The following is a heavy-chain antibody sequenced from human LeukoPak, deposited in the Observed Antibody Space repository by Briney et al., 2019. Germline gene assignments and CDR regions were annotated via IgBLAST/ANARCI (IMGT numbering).Heavy chain of an antibody. Sequence: GGPLGLSGAASGLTFSNFVLNWAGQVPGKGREGVKFIQKDGGSKFYADSVKGRFTISRDNSKNTLHLQMNSLRAEDTAVYYCARSYTAMVQGHMDVWGKGTTVTVSS. D-gene: IGHD5-18*01. CDR2: IQKDGGSK. CDR1: GLTFSNFV. J-gene: IGHJ6*03. V-gene: IGHV3-30*19. CDR3: ARSYTAMVQGHMDV.